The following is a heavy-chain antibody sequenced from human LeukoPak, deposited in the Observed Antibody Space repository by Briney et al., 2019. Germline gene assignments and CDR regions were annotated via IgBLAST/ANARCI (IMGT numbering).Heavy chain of an antibody. J-gene: IGHJ4*02. V-gene: IGHV3-7*03. Sequence: PGGSLRLSCAASGFTFSSYWMSSVRQAPGKGLEWGANIKQDGSEKYYVDSVKGRFTISRDNAKNSLYLQMNSLRAEDTAVYYCALSWWLVGYFDYWGQGTLVTVSS. CDR2: IKQDGSEK. CDR1: GFTFSSYW. CDR3: ALSWWLVGYFDY. D-gene: IGHD6-19*01.